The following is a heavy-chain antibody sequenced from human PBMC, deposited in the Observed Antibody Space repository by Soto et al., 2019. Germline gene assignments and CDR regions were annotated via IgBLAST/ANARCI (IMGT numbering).Heavy chain of an antibody. D-gene: IGHD3-9*01. J-gene: IGHJ3*01. V-gene: IGHV3-7*01. CDR1: GFTFTTYW. CDR3: ARYCNSYEILTGRSDAFDV. CDR2: IKQYGSEK. Sequence: GGSLRLSCAASGFTFTTYWMSWVRQAPGKGLEWVANIKQYGSEKYYMDSVKGRFTIFRDNAKNSLYLQMTSLRAEDTAVYYGARYCNSYEILTGRSDAFDVWGQGTMVTVSS.